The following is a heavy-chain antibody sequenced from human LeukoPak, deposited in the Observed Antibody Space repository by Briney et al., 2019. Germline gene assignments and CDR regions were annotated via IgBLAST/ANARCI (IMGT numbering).Heavy chain of an antibody. CDR3: AWHGDLDSDY. J-gene: IGHJ4*02. CDR1: GGTFSSYA. Sequence: VASVTVSCKASGGTFSSYAISWVRQAPGQGLEWMGGIIPIFGTANYAQKFQGRVTITADESTSTAYMELSSLRSEDTAVYYCAWHGDLDSDYWGQGTLVTVSS. CDR2: IIPIFGTA. V-gene: IGHV1-69*13. D-gene: IGHD4-17*01.